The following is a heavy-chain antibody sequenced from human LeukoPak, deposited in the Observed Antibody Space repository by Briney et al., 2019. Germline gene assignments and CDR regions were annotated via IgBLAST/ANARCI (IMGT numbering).Heavy chain of an antibody. CDR2: IYYSGST. Sequence: SSETLSLTCAVSGGSISSNSYYWGWIRQPPGKGLEWIGSIYYSGSTYYNPSLKSRVTISVDTSKNQFSLKLSSVTAADTAVYYCARHNEALVPRGAFDIWGQGTMVTVSS. V-gene: IGHV4-39*01. CDR3: ARHNEALVPRGAFDI. CDR1: GGSISSNSYY. D-gene: IGHD3-9*01. J-gene: IGHJ3*02.